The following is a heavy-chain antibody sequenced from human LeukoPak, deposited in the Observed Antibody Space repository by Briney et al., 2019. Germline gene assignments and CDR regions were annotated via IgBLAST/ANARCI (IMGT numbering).Heavy chain of an antibody. Sequence: KPSETLSLTCAVYGGSFSGYYWSWIRQPPGEGLEWVGEISHSGDTNYNPSLKSRVTISVDTSKNQFSLDLNSVTAADTAVYYCARGSNSVANWGQGTLVTVSS. J-gene: IGHJ4*02. CDR2: ISHSGDT. CDR3: ARGSNSVAN. D-gene: IGHD4-23*01. V-gene: IGHV4-34*01. CDR1: GGSFSGYY.